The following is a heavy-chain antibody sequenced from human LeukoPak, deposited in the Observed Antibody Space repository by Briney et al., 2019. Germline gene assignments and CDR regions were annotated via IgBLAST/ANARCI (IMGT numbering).Heavy chain of an antibody. CDR2: IIPILGIA. CDR3: ARDRGYDILAGYYKLSYFQH. D-gene: IGHD3-9*01. V-gene: IGHV1-69*04. Sequence: ASVTVSFKASGCTFSSYAISWVRQAPGQGLEWMGRIIPILGIANYAQKFQGRVTITADKSTSTAYMDLSSMRSVDTAVYYCARDRGYDILAGYYKLSYFQHWVQGTLLTVCS. CDR1: GCTFSSYA. J-gene: IGHJ1*01.